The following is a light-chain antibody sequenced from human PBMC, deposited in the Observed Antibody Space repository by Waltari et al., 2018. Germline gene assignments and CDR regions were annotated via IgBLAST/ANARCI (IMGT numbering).Light chain of an antibody. J-gene: IGLJ3*02. CDR3: SSFTRTNSWV. V-gene: IGLV2-14*03. CDR1: SSDVGGYNY. Sequence: HSALAQPASVSGSPGQSITISCTGTSSDVGGYNYGPWYQQHPGKAPRLMIYDVNNRPSGVSNRFSGSKSGNTASLTISGLQAEDEADYYCSSFTRTNSWVFGGGTKLTVL. CDR2: DVN.